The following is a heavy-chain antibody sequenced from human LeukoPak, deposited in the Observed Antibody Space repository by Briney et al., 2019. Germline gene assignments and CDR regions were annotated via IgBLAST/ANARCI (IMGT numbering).Heavy chain of an antibody. CDR3: ARAVNY. J-gene: IGHJ4*02. CDR1: GFTFRSYA. V-gene: IGHV3-7*01. Sequence: PGGSLRLSCAASGFTFRSYAMNWVRQVPGKGLEWVANIKPDGSEKYYVDSVKGRFTISRDNAKNSLYLQMNSLRAEDTAIYYCARAVNYWGQGTLVTVSS. CDR2: IKPDGSEK.